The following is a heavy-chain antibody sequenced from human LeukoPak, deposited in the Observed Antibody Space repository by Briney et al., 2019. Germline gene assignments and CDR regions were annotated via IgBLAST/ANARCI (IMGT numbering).Heavy chain of an antibody. CDR2: ISSSSYI. J-gene: IGHJ2*01. CDR3: ARVGEDWYLDL. CDR1: GFTFSSYS. V-gene: IGHV3-21*01. Sequence: GGSLRLSCAASGFTFSSYSMNWVRQAPGKGLEWVSSISSSSYIYYADSVKGRFTISRDNAKNSLYLQMNSLRAEDTAVYYCARVGEDWYLDLWGRGTLVTVSS.